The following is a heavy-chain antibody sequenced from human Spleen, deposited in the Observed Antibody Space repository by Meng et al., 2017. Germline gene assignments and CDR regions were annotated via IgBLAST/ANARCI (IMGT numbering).Heavy chain of an antibody. J-gene: IGHJ4*02. D-gene: IGHD1-26*01. CDR1: GYTFTSYY. V-gene: IGHV1-46*01. Sequence: LVQSVAEVNESGASVKFSCKASGYTFTSYYMHWGRQTPGQGLEWIGIINPSGGSTSYAQKFQGRVTMTRDTSTSTVYMELSSLRSEDTAVYYCASGSPALDYWGQGTLVTVFS. CDR3: ASGSPALDY. CDR2: INPSGGST.